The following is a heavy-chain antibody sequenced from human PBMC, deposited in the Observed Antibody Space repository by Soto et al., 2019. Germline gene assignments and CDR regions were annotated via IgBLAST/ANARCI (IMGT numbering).Heavy chain of an antibody. D-gene: IGHD3-22*01. J-gene: IGHJ4*02. Sequence: GGSLRLSCAASGFTFSSYDMHWVRQATGKGLEWVSAIGTAGDTYYPGSVKGRFTISRENAKNSLYLQMNSLRAEDTAVYYCARSGRLNYYDSSGYEDYFDYWGQGTLVTVSS. CDR1: GFTFSSYD. CDR2: IGTAGDT. V-gene: IGHV3-13*01. CDR3: ARSGRLNYYDSSGYEDYFDY.